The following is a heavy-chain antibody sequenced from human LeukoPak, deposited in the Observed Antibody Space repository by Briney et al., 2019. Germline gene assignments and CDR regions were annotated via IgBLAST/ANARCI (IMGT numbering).Heavy chain of an antibody. Sequence: GGSLRLSRAASGFTFSRYWMSWVRQAPGKGLEWVANIKQDGSEKYYVDSVKGRFTISRDNAKNSLYLQMNSLRAEDTAVYYCARLLVYNSGGEAFDHWGQGTLVTVSS. D-gene: IGHD1-20*01. CDR1: GFTFSRYW. J-gene: IGHJ4*02. CDR3: ARLLVYNSGGEAFDH. CDR2: IKQDGSEK. V-gene: IGHV3-7*01.